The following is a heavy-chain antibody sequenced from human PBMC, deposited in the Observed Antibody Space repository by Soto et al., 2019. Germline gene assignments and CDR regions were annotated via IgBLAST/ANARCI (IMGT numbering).Heavy chain of an antibody. CDR2: INGCNGNT. Sequence: QVQLVQAGAEVKKPGASVKVSCKASGYTFTSYAMHWVRQAPGQGLGCMGWINGCNGNTKYTQRFQGRVPLTRDTSASTGSMALSCLRSEYPDVYYCASQVLGGDNCGSWCQGSLVTASS. D-gene: IGHD1-26*01. J-gene: IGHJ5*02. CDR1: GYTFTSYA. CDR3: ASQVLGGDNCGS. V-gene: IGHV1-3*01.